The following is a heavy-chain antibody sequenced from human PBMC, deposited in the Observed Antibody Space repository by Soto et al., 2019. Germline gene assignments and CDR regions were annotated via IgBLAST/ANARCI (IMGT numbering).Heavy chain of an antibody. CDR3: ARGQEGGSYFLAFDI. CDR1: GFTFSSHW. CDR2: INSDGSTT. Sequence: EVQLVESGGGLVQPGGSLRLSCAASGFTFSSHWMHWVRQVPGKGLVWVSRINSDGSTTTYADSVKGRFIISRDNAKNTLYLQMNSLRAEDTAVYSCARGQEGGSYFLAFDIWGQGTMVTVSS. J-gene: IGHJ3*02. D-gene: IGHD1-26*01. V-gene: IGHV3-74*01.